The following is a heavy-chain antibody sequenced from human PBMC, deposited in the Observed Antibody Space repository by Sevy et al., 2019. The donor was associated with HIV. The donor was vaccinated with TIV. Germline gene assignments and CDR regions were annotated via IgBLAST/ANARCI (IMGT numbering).Heavy chain of an antibody. Sequence: SETLSLTCAVYGGSLSGYYWSWIRQPPGKGLEWIGEINDSGSTNYNPSLKSRVTISVDTSKNQFSLKLSSVTAADTAVYYCARAGPLGSGSYYFDYWGQGPLVTVSS. D-gene: IGHD3-10*01. J-gene: IGHJ4*02. CDR2: INDSGST. V-gene: IGHV4-34*01. CDR1: GGSLSGYY. CDR3: ARAGPLGSGSYYFDY.